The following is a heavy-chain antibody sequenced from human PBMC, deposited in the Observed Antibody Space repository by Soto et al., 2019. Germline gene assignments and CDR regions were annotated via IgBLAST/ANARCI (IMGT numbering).Heavy chain of an antibody. Sequence: ASVKVSCKASGYTFTSYAMHWVRQAPGQRLEWMGWIDTGNGKTTYAEKFQGRVTLTTDTSTSTAYMELRSLRSDDTAIYYCARDPHEFWTSYWFDPWGQGTPVTVSS. J-gene: IGHJ5*02. V-gene: IGHV1-3*04. CDR1: GYTFTSYA. CDR3: ARDPHEFWTSYWFDP. CDR2: IDTGNGKT. D-gene: IGHD3-3*01.